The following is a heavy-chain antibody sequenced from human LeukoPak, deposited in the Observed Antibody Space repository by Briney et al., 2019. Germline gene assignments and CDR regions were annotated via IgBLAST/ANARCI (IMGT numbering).Heavy chain of an antibody. CDR1: GGTFSSYA. Sequence: GASVKVSCKASGGTFSSYAISWVRQAPGQGLEWMGRIIPILGIANYAQKFQGRVTITADKSTSTAYMELSSLRSEDTAVYYCARVSNDYGGKSPRIDYWGQGTLVTVSS. CDR2: IIPILGIA. CDR3: ARVSNDYGGKSPRIDY. V-gene: IGHV1-69*04. J-gene: IGHJ4*02. D-gene: IGHD4-23*01.